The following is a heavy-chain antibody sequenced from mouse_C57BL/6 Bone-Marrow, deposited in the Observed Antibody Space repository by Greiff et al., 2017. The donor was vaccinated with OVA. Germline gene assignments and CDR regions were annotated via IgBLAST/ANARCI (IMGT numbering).Heavy chain of an antibody. CDR3: ARPIITTVVATDY. D-gene: IGHD1-1*01. CDR1: GYTFTDYN. V-gene: IGHV1-22*01. J-gene: IGHJ2*01. CDR2: INPNNGGT. Sequence: EVQLQQSGPELVKPGASVKMSCKASGYTFTDYNMHWVKQSHGKSLEWIGYINPNNGGTSYNQKFKGKATLTVNKSSSTAYMELRSLTSEDSAVYYCARPIITTVVATDYWGQGTTLTVSS.